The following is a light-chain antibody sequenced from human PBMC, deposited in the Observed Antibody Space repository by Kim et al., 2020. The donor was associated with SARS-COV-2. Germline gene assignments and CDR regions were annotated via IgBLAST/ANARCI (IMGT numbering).Light chain of an antibody. CDR1: SNDVGAYNY. Sequence: PGQSVTISCTGTSNDVGAYNYVSWYQQHPGKAPKLMIYEVNKWPSGVPGRFSGSKSGNTASLTVSGLQAEDEADYYCSSFAGSRVVFGGGTQLTVL. CDR2: EVN. V-gene: IGLV2-8*01. CDR3: SSFAGSRVV. J-gene: IGLJ2*01.